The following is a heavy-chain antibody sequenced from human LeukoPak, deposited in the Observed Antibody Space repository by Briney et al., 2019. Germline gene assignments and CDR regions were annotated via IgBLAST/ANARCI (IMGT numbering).Heavy chain of an antibody. CDR3: ARDRRDGMDV. Sequence: GSLRLSCAASGFTFSSYAMSWIRQPPGKGLEWIGEINHSGSTNYNPSLKSRVTISVDTSKNQFSLKLSSVTAADTAVYYCARDRRDGMDVWGQGTTVTVSS. V-gene: IGHV4-34*01. CDR1: GFTFSSYA. J-gene: IGHJ6*02. CDR2: INHSGST.